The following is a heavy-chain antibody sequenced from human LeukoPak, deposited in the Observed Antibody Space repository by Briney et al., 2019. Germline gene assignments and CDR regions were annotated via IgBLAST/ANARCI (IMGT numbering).Heavy chain of an antibody. Sequence: GASVKVSCKASGGTFSSYAISWVRQAPGQGLEWMGGIIPIFGTASCAQKFQGRVTITADESTSTAYMELSSLRSEDTAVYYCARGGYGAFDYWGQGTLVTVSS. CDR3: ARGGYGAFDY. CDR1: GGTFSSYA. D-gene: IGHD1-1*01. V-gene: IGHV1-69*13. CDR2: IIPIFGTA. J-gene: IGHJ4*02.